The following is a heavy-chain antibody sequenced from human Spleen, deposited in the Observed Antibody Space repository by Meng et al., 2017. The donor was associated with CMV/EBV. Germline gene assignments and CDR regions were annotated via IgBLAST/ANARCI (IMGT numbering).Heavy chain of an antibody. CDR3: ARPGHYRFFDL. V-gene: IGHV4-59*12. CDR1: GGSISSYY. CDR2: IYYSGST. Sequence: SETLSLTCTVSGGSISSYYWSWIRQPPGKGLEWIGYIYYSGSTNYNPSLKSRVTISVDTSKNQFSLKLTSVTAADTAVYYCARPGHYRFFDLWGRGTLVTVSS. D-gene: IGHD3-10*01. J-gene: IGHJ2*01.